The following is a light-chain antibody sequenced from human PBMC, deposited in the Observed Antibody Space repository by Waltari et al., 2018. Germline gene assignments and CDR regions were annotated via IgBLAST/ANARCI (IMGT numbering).Light chain of an antibody. CDR2: ESS. V-gene: IGKV3-11*01. CDR3: QQRRDWPTFT. Sequence: EVVFTQSPATLSLSHGARATLSCRADQNIGTSLAWYQQKPGQAPRPVIYESSNRAPGIPPRFSGSGSGTDFTLTISSLEPEDFALYYCQQRRDWPTFTFGGGTKVE. CDR1: QNIGTS. J-gene: IGKJ4*01.